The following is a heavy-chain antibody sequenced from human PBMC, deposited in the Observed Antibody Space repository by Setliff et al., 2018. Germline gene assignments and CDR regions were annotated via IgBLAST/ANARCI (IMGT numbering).Heavy chain of an antibody. CDR3: ARRPIALAGYRKGAFDI. Sequence: ASVKVSCKASGYTFTYFGVSWLRLAPGQGLEWMGWISGHNGKTIIEPKFQGRLALTTDTGSDTVYMELRTLRSDDTAVYYCARRPIALAGYRKGAFDIWGQGAMVTVSS. D-gene: IGHD6-19*01. V-gene: IGHV1-18*01. CDR1: GYTFTYFG. CDR2: ISGHNGKT. J-gene: IGHJ3*02.